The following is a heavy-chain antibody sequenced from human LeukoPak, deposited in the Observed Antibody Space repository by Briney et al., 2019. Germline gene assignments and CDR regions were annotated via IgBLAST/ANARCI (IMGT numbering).Heavy chain of an antibody. V-gene: IGHV1-2*02. J-gene: IGHJ4*02. CDR3: ARDYGAHGYFDY. CDR2: INPNSGGT. Sequence: ASVKVSCKASGYTFTGYYMHWVRQAPGQGLEWMGWINPNSGGTNYAQKFQGRVTMTRDTSISTAYMELGRLRSDDTAVYHCARDYGAHGYFDYWGQGTLVTVSS. D-gene: IGHD3-10*01. CDR1: GYTFTGYY.